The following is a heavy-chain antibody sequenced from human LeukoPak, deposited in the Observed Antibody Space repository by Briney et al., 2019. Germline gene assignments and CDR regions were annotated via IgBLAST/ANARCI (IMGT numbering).Heavy chain of an antibody. Sequence: SQTLSLTCTVSGGSISTGSYYWNWIRQPAGKGLEWIGRIYTSGSTNYNPSLKSRVTLSVDTSKNQFSLKLNFVTAADTAVYYCARVARSMSSSSEDSWGQGTLVTVSS. V-gene: IGHV4-61*02. CDR2: IYTSGST. J-gene: IGHJ4*02. CDR3: ARVARSMSSSSEDS. D-gene: IGHD6-13*01. CDR1: GGSISTGSYY.